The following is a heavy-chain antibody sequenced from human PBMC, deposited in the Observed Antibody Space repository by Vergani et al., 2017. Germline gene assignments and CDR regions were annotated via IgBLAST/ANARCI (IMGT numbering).Heavy chain of an antibody. CDR1: GGTFSSYA. V-gene: IGHV1-69*13. CDR3: ASPQAAHPYYYYYMDV. D-gene: IGHD6-6*01. J-gene: IGHJ6*03. Sequence: QVQLVQSGAEVKKPGSSVKVSCKASGGTFSSYAISWVRQAPGQGLEWMGRIIPIFGTANYAQKFQGRVTITADESTSTAYMELSSLRSEDTAVYYCASPQAAHPYYYYYMDVWGKGTTVTVSS. CDR2: IIPIFGTA.